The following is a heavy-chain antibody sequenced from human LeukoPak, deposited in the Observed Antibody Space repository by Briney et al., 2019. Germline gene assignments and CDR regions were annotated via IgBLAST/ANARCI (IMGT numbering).Heavy chain of an antibody. CDR2: IYSSGST. Sequence: PSETLSHTCIVSGGSISSYYWSWIRQPAGKGLEWIGRIYSSGSTNYNPSLKSRVTMSVDTSKNQFSLKLSSVTAADTAVYYCARYSSSWTDAFDIWGQGTMVTVSS. CDR1: GGSISSYY. CDR3: ARYSSSWTDAFDI. D-gene: IGHD6-13*01. J-gene: IGHJ3*02. V-gene: IGHV4-4*07.